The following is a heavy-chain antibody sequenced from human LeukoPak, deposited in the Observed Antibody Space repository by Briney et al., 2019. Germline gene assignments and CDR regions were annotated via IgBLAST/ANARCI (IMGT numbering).Heavy chain of an antibody. V-gene: IGHV1-69*04. J-gene: IGHJ4*02. CDR3: AGEYDDISH. Sequence: ASVKVSCKASGGTLSRYSISWVRQAPGQGLEWMGRINPILGIANYAQRFQDRVTINADTSTSTAYMELTSLRSEDTAVYYCAGEYDDISHWGQGTLVTVSS. CDR2: INPILGIA. D-gene: IGHD3-9*01. CDR1: GGTLSRYS.